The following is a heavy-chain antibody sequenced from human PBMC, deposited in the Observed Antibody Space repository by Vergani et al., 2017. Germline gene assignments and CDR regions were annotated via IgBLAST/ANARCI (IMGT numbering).Heavy chain of an antibody. D-gene: IGHD3-22*01. CDR1: GFTSSSYG. CDR3: ARGDYYDSSGNAFDI. J-gene: IGHJ3*02. CDR2: IWYDGSNK. V-gene: IGHV3-33*01. Sequence: QVQLVESGGRVDQPGRSLRLSCAASGFTSSSYGMHWVRQAPGKGLEWVAVIWYDGSNKYYADSVKGRFTISRDNSKNTLYLQMNSLRAEDTAVYYCARGDYYDSSGNAFDIWGQGTLVTVSS.